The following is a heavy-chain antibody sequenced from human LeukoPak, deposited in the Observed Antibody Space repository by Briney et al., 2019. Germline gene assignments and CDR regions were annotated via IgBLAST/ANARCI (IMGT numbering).Heavy chain of an antibody. CDR3: ARSTSHRLHFDY. CDR1: GFTFSSYG. Sequence: PGGSLRLSCAASGFTFSSYGMHWVRQAPGKGLEWVAVIWYDGSNKYYADSVKGRFTISRDNSKNTLYLQMNSLRAEDTAVYYCARSTSHRLHFDYWGQGTLVTVSS. J-gene: IGHJ4*02. D-gene: IGHD2-2*01. V-gene: IGHV3-33*01. CDR2: IWYDGSNK.